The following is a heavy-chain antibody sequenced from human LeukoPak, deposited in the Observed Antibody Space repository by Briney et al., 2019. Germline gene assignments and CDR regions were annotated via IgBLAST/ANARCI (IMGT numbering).Heavy chain of an antibody. D-gene: IGHD3-22*01. V-gene: IGHV3-11*01. CDR2: ISGSGATL. Sequence: GGSLRLSCAASGFNFSDHYMRWVRQTPGRPLELVSYISGSGATLHHADSVKGRFTISRDNAKNSLSLQMNSLRAEDTALYYCARALYGSSGYYDYWGQGILVTVSS. CDR1: GFNFSDHY. CDR3: ARALYGSSGYYDY. J-gene: IGHJ4*02.